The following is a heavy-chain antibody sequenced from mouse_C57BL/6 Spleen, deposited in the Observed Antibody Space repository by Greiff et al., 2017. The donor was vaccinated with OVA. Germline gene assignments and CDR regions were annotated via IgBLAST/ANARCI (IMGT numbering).Heavy chain of an antibody. CDR2: IDPGDGDT. Sequence: EVQLQQSGAELVRPGASVKLSCTASGFNIKDYYMHWVKQRPEQGLEWIGRIDPGDGDTEYAPKFQGKATMTADTSSNTAYLQLSSLTSEDTAVYYGTTAYYSNPAWFAYWGQGTLVTVSA. V-gene: IGHV14-1*01. CDR3: TTAYYSNPAWFAY. D-gene: IGHD2-5*01. CDR1: GFNIKDYY. J-gene: IGHJ3*01.